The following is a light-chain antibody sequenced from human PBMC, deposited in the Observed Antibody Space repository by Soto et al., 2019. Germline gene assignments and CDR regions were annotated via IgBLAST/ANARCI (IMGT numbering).Light chain of an antibody. CDR2: GTS. J-gene: IGKJ1*01. Sequence: EIVLTQSPGTLSLSPGERATLSCRASQSVNSGYLAWYQQKPGQAPRLLIYGTSTRAAGIPDRFSGSGSGTDFTLTISRLEPEDFAVYSCQQYLDSPPWTFGQGTKVE. CDR3: QQYLDSPPWT. V-gene: IGKV3-20*01. CDR1: QSVNSGY.